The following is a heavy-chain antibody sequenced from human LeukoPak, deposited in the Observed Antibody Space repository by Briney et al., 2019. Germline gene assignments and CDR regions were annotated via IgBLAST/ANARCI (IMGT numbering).Heavy chain of an antibody. Sequence: PSETLSLTCTVSGGSISSYYWSWVRQPAGKGLEWIGRIYTSGGTNYNPSLKSRVTMSVDTSKNQFSLKLSSVTAADTAVYYCARGKSALWFGELYDGKDVWGQGTTVTVSS. D-gene: IGHD3-10*01. CDR3: ARGKSALWFGELYDGKDV. CDR1: GGSISSYY. J-gene: IGHJ6*02. CDR2: IYTSGGT. V-gene: IGHV4-4*07.